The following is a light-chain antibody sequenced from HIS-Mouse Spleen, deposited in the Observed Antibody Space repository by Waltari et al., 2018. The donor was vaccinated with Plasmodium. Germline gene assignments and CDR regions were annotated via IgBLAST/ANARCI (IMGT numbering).Light chain of an antibody. V-gene: IGLV2-8*01. CDR1: SSDVGGYNY. Sequence: QSALTQPPSASGSPGQSVTISCTGTSSDVGGYNYVSWYQQHPGKAPKRMIYEGSKRPSGVPDRFSGARSGNTASLTVSGLQAEDEADYYCSSYAGSNNWVFGGGTKLTVL. J-gene: IGLJ3*02. CDR3: SSYAGSNNWV. CDR2: EGS.